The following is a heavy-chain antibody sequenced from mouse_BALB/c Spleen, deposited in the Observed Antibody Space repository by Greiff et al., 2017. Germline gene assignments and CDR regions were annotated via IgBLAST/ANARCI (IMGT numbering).Heavy chain of an antibody. CDR1: GFTFSSYA. CDR3: ASFAMDY. CDR2: ISSGGST. V-gene: IGHV5-6-5*01. Sequence: EVKLMESGGGLVKPGGSLKLSCAASGFTFSSYAMSWVRQTPEKRLEWVASISSGGSTYYPDSVKGRFTISRDNARNILYLQMSSLRSEDTAMYYCASFAMDYWGQGTSVTVSS. J-gene: IGHJ4*01.